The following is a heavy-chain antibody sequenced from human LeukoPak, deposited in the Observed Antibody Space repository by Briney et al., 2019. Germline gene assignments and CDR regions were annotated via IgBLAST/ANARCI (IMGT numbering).Heavy chain of an antibody. CDR3: ARGWYSSGWYYFDY. D-gene: IGHD6-19*01. J-gene: IGHJ4*02. V-gene: IGHV3-53*01. CDR1: GFTVSTNY. CDR2: IYSGGST. Sequence: PGGSLRLSCAASGFTVSTNYMSCVRQAPGKGLECVSVIYSGGSTYYADSVKGRFTISTDNSKNTLYLQMNSLRAEDTAVYYCARGWYSSGWYYFDYWGQGTLVTVSS.